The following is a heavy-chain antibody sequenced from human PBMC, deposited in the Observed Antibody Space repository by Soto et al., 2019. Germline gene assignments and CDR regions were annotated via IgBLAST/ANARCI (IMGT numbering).Heavy chain of an antibody. Sequence: QITLKESGPTLVKPTQTLTLTCTFSGFSLSTSGVGVGWIRQPPGKALEWLALIYWDDDKRYSQSLKSRLTITKDTSKNQVVLTMTNMDPVDTATYYCARLGWELLWFDPWGQGTLVTVSS. CDR1: GFSLSTSGVG. CDR2: IYWDDDK. CDR3: ARLGWELLWFDP. J-gene: IGHJ5*02. V-gene: IGHV2-5*02. D-gene: IGHD1-26*01.